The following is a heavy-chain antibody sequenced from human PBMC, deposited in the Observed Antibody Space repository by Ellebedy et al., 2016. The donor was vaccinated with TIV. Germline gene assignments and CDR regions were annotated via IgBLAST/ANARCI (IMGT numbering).Heavy chain of an antibody. J-gene: IGHJ3*02. V-gene: IGHV1-24*01. Sequence: AASVKVSCKVSGYTLIELSMHWVRQAPGKGLEWMGGFDPEKGERKSAQRFQGRVTMTEDPSTDTAYMELSSLRSEDTAVYFCTTDSSKSALVMMTSAHAFDIWGQGTMVIVSS. CDR1: GYTLIELS. D-gene: IGHD2-21*02. CDR2: FDPEKGER. CDR3: TTDSSKSALVMMTSAHAFDI.